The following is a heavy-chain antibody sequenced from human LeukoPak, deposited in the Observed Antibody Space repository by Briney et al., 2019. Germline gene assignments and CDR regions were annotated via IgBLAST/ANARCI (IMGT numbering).Heavy chain of an antibody. CDR3: AKDLSLWFGDAFDV. CDR2: ISGSGGST. Sequence: GGSLRLSCAASGFTFSSYAMSWVRQAPGRGLEWVSAISGSGGSTYYADSVKGRFTISRDNSKNTLYLQMNSLRVEDTAVYYCAKDLSLWFGDAFDVWGQGTMVTVSS. V-gene: IGHV3-23*01. J-gene: IGHJ3*01. CDR1: GFTFSSYA. D-gene: IGHD3-10*01.